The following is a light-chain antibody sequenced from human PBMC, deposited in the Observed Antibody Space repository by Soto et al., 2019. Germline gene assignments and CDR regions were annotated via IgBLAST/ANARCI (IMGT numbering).Light chain of an antibody. V-gene: IGKV3D-15*01. CDR3: QQYNNWPPIT. Sequence: DIVMPPSPVTLSLSPGDPATLSCRASQSVSSNYVAWFHQKPGQAPRLLIYGASSRATGVPDRFSGSGSGTEFTLTISSLQSEDFAVYYCQQYNNWPPITFGQGTRLEIK. J-gene: IGKJ5*01. CDR1: QSVSSN. CDR2: GAS.